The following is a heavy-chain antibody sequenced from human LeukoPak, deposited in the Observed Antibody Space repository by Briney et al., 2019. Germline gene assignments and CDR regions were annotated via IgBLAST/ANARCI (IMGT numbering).Heavy chain of an antibody. CDR1: GYTSTSYD. J-gene: IGHJ6*02. CDR3: AREWGLRLAVNPKGMDV. D-gene: IGHD6-19*01. V-gene: IGHV1-46*01. Sequence: ASVKVSCKASGYTSTSYDIHWVRQAPGQGLEWMGIVHPSTGSTSFTQKFQDRVTMTSDTSTRTVYMELSSLRSEDTAVYYCAREWGLRLAVNPKGMDVWGQGTTVIVSS. CDR2: VHPSTGST.